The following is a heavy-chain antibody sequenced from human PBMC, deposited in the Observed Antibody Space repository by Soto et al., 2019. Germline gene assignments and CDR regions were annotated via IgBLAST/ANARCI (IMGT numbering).Heavy chain of an antibody. CDR1: GYSFTTYW. V-gene: IGHV5-10-1*01. J-gene: IGHJ5*02. CDR3: ARCSLVVVPAPGFDP. D-gene: IGHD2-2*01. Sequence: GESLKISCKGSGYSFTTYWISWVRQMPGKGLEWMGKIDPSDSYTNYSPSFQGHVTISVDTSKNQFSLKLSSVSAADTALYYCARCSLVVVPAPGFDPWGRGTLVTVSS. CDR2: IDPSDSYT.